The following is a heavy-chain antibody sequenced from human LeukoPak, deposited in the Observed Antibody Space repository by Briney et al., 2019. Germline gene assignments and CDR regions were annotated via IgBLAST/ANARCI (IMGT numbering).Heavy chain of an antibody. CDR2: FDPEDGET. V-gene: IGHV1-24*01. CDR3: ATVRKAKWELLPYDY. CDR1: GYTLTELS. Sequence: ASVKVSCKVSGYTLTELSMHWVRQAPGKGLEWMGGFDPEDGETIYAQKFQGRVTMTEDTSTDTAYMELSSLRSEDTAVYYCATVRKAKWELLPYDYWGQGTLVTVSS. J-gene: IGHJ4*02. D-gene: IGHD1-26*01.